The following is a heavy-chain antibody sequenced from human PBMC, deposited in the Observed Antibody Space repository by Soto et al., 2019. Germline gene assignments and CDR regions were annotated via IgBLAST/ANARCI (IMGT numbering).Heavy chain of an antibody. V-gene: IGHV4-39*01. D-gene: IGHD6-6*01. CDR3: TIAAPPLYYYMDV. CDR2: IYYSGST. Sequence: SETLSLTCTVSGGSISSSSYYWGWIRQPPGKGLEWIGSIYYSGSTYYNPSLKSRVTISVDTSKNQFSLKLSSVTAADTAVYYCTIAAPPLYYYMDVWGKGTTVTVSS. J-gene: IGHJ6*03. CDR1: GGSISSSSYY.